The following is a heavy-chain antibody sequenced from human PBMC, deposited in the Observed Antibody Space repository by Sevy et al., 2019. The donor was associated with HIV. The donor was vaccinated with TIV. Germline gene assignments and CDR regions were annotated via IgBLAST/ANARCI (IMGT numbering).Heavy chain of an antibody. V-gene: IGHV1-2*02. CDR1: GYTFVGYY. CDR2: INPASGGT. CDR3: ATEAGRAEKRYYESRAYYST. Sequence: ASVKVSCKTSGYTFVGYYIHWVRQAPGQGLEWMGWINPASGGTDYAREFQGRVTMTRDTSLRTAYMEVRWSKSDDTAVYYCATEAGRAEKRYYESRAYYSTWGQGTPVTVSS. J-gene: IGHJ4*02. D-gene: IGHD3-22*01.